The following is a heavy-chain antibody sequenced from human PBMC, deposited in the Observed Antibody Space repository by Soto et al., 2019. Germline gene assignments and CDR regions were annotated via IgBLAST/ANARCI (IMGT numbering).Heavy chain of an antibody. Sequence: QVQLQESGPGLVKPSQTLSLTCTVSGGSISSGGYYWIWIRQHPGKGLVWIGYIDYRGSTYYNPSFNSRVSISVDTSKNQFSLKLSSVTAADTDVYYCARGGGGSEGFDYWGQGTLVTVSS. D-gene: IGHD2-15*01. J-gene: IGHJ4*02. CDR3: ARGGGGSEGFDY. CDR2: IDYRGST. V-gene: IGHV4-31*03. CDR1: GGSISSGGYY.